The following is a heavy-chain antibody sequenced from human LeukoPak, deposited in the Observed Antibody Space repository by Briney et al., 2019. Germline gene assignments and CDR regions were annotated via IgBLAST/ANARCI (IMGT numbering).Heavy chain of an antibody. J-gene: IGHJ4*02. CDR2: ISSSSSTT. Sequence: GGSLRLSCAASGFTFSSYSMNWVRQAPGKGLEWVSYISSSSSTTYYADSVKGRFTISRDNAKNSPYLQMNSLRAEDTAVYYCARDGTLEYFDYWGQGSLVTVSS. V-gene: IGHV3-48*01. CDR3: ARDGTLEYFDY. D-gene: IGHD1-1*01. CDR1: GFTFSSYS.